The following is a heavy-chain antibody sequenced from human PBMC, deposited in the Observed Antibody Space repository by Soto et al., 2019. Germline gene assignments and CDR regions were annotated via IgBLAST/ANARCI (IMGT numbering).Heavy chain of an antibody. Sequence: QVQLQESGPGLVKPSQTLSLTCTVSGGSISSGGYYWSWIRQHPGKGLEWIGYIYYSGSTYYNPSLKSRVTISVDTSKTQFSLKLSSVTAADTAVYYCARGSSSPYYYYGMDVWGQGTTVTVSS. CDR2: IYYSGST. CDR3: ARGSSSPYYYYGMDV. CDR1: GGSISSGGYY. J-gene: IGHJ6*02. D-gene: IGHD6-13*01. V-gene: IGHV4-31*03.